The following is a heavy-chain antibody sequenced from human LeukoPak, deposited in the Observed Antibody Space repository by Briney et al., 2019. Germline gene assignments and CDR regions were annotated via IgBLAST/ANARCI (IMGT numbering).Heavy chain of an antibody. V-gene: IGHV3-53*01. CDR3: ASSNLAILDY. CDR2: IYSGGST. CDR1: GFSFDDYA. Sequence: GGSLRLSCAASGFSFDDYAMHWVRQAPGKGLEWVSVIYSGGSTYYADSVKGRFTISRDNSKNTLYLQMNSLRAEDTAVYYCASSNLAILDYWGQGTLVTVSS. D-gene: IGHD2-2*01. J-gene: IGHJ4*02.